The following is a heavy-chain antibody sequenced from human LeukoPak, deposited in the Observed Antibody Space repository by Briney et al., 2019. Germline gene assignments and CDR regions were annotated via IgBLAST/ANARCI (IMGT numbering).Heavy chain of an antibody. CDR3: AKQAGTVYSNFDY. CDR2: INLDGSEK. V-gene: IGHV3-7*03. Sequence: PGGSLRLSCAASGFIFSNYWMTWVRQAPGKGPEWVANINLDGSEKYYVDSVKGRFTISRANSKNTLYLQMNSLRAEDTAVYYCAKQAGTVYSNFDYWGQGTLVTVSS. J-gene: IGHJ4*02. D-gene: IGHD4-11*01. CDR1: GFIFSNYW.